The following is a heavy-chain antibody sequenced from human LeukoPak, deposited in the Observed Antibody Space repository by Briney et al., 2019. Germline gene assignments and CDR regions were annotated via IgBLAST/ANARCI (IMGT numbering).Heavy chain of an antibody. Sequence: SETLSLTCAVYGGSFSGYYWSWIRQPPGKGLEWIGEINHSGSTNYNPSLKSRVTMSVDTSKNQFSLKLSSVTAADTAVYYCARTYYGSGSYYLHWGQGTLVTVSS. CDR2: INHSGST. CDR3: ARTYYGSGSYYLH. D-gene: IGHD3-10*01. CDR1: GGSFSGYY. V-gene: IGHV4-34*01. J-gene: IGHJ4*02.